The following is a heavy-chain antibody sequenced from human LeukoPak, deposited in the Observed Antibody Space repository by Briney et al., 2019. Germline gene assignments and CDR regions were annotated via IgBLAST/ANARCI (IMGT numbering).Heavy chain of an antibody. J-gene: IGHJ4*02. D-gene: IGHD6-13*01. V-gene: IGHV4-59*01. CDR2: VFYSGST. Sequence: SETLSLTCTVSGDSFREYYWSWIRQPPGKGLEWIGYVFYSGSTNYNPSLKSRVSTSVDTSKNQLSLKLRSVTAADTAVYYCARDLRSSSWSYYFDYWGQGILVTVSS. CDR1: GDSFREYY. CDR3: ARDLRSSSWSYYFDY.